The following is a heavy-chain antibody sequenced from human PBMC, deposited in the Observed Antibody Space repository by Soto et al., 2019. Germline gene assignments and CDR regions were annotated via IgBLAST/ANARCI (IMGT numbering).Heavy chain of an antibody. V-gene: IGHV4-59*01. CDR2: IYYSGST. Sequence: SETLSLTCSVSGGSINSYYWTWIRQPPGEGLEWIGHIYYSGSTNYNPSLKSRVTISIDTSRNQFFLKMRSVTAADTAVYYCARDIHDFAPARFDPWGQGTLVTVSS. CDR3: ARDIHDFAPARFDP. J-gene: IGHJ5*02. CDR1: GGSINSYY. D-gene: IGHD1-1*01.